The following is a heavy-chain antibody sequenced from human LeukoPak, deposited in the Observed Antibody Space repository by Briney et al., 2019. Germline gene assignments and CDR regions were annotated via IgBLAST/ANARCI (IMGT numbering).Heavy chain of an antibody. CDR1: GYTFTSYD. D-gene: IGHD4-23*01. CDR2: MSPNSGNT. CDR3: ARDYGGNAGALDAFDI. Sequence: ASVKVSCKASGYTFTSYDINWVRQATGQGLEWMGWMSPNSGNTGYAQKFQGRVTITRNTSISTAYMELSSLRSEDTAVYSCARDYGGNAGALDAFDISGQGTMVTVSS. J-gene: IGHJ3*02. V-gene: IGHV1-8*01.